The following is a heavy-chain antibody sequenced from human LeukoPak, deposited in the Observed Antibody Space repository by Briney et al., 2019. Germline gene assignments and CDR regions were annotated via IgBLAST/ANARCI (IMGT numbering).Heavy chain of an antibody. D-gene: IGHD6-13*01. CDR1: RFTFSTYW. CDR2: INSDGSST. V-gene: IGHV3-74*01. CDR3: AKAIAAAGTLDWFDP. Sequence: LTGGSLRLSCAASRFTFSTYWMHWVRQAPGKGLVWVSRINSDGSSTDYADSVKGRFTISRDNSKNTLYLQMNSLRAEDTAVYYCAKAIAAAGTLDWFDPWGQGTLVTVSS. J-gene: IGHJ5*02.